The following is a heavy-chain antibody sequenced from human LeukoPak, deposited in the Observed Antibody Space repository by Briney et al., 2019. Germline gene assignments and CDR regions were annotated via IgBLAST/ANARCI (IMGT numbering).Heavy chain of an antibody. D-gene: IGHD3-16*02. CDR2: IYYSGST. J-gene: IGHJ3*02. CDR1: GGSISSYY. V-gene: IGHV4-59*01. CDR3: ARDRVWGSYRFASDI. Sequence: ASETLSLTCTVSGGSISSYYWSWIRQPPGKGLEWIGYIYYSGSTNYNPSLKSRVTISVDTSKNRFSLKLSSVTAADTAVYYCARDRVWGSYRFASDIWGQGTMVTVSS.